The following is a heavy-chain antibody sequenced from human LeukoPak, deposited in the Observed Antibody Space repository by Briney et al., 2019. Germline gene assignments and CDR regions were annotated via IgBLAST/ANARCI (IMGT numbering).Heavy chain of an antibody. CDR2: ISYDGSNK. CDR1: GFTFSSYG. CDR3: ARVPTTQWRLVYYFDY. V-gene: IGHV3-30*03. D-gene: IGHD6-19*01. Sequence: PGGSLRLSCAAAGFTFSSYGMHWVRQAPGKGLEWVAVISYDGSNKYYADSVKGRFTISRDNSKNTLYLQMNSLRAEDTAVYYCARVPTTQWRLVYYFDYWGQGTLVTVSS. J-gene: IGHJ4*02.